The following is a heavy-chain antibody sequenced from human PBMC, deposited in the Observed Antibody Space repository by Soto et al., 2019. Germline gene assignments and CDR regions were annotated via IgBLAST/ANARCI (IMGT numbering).Heavy chain of an antibody. Sequence: PSETLSLTCTVSGGSISSYYWSWIRQPPGKGLEWIGYIYYSGSTNYNPSLKSRVTISVDTSKNQFSLKLSSVTAADTAVYYCARRYGGNYLYWGQGPLVTVSS. J-gene: IGHJ4*02. CDR1: GGSISSYY. CDR3: ARRYGGNYLY. V-gene: IGHV4-59*01. D-gene: IGHD1-1*01. CDR2: IYYSGST.